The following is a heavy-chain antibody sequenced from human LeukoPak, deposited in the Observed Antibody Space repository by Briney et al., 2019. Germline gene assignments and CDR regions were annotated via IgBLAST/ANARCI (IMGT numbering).Heavy chain of an antibody. D-gene: IGHD6-6*01. CDR3: ASGYSSSSGFDY. Sequence: AASVEVSCKASGYTFTGSYMDWVRQAPGQGLEWMGRINPNSGGTNYVQKFQGKVTMTRDTSITTAYMELSRLRSDDTAVYYCASGYSSSSGFDYWGQGTLVTVSS. V-gene: IGHV1-2*06. J-gene: IGHJ4*02. CDR2: INPNSGGT. CDR1: GYTFTGSY.